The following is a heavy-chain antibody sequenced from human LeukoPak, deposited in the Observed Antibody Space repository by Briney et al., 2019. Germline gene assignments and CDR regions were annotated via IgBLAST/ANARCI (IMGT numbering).Heavy chain of an antibody. CDR1: GYTFTSYY. CDR3: AREAHGGHHDY. J-gene: IGHJ4*02. D-gene: IGHD4-23*01. Sequence: GASVKVSCKASGYTFTSYYMHWVRQAPGQGLEWMGIIYPTSGDTKHAQKFQGRVSMTRDTSTTTVYMELSRLASDDTAVYYCAREAHGGHHDYWGRGSLVTVSS. CDR2: IYPTSGDT. V-gene: IGHV1-46*01.